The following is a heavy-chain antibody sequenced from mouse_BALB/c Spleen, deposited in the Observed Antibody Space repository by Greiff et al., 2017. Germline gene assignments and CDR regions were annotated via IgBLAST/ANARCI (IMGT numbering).Heavy chain of an antibody. CDR3: ARSDGNYWFAY. D-gene: IGHD2-1*01. V-gene: IGHV5-17*02. J-gene: IGHJ3*01. CDR2: ISSGSSTI. CDR1: GFTFSSFG. Sequence: EVQRVESGGGLVQPGGSRKLSCAASGFTFSSFGMHWVRQAPEKGLEWVAYISSGSSTIYYADTVKGRFTISRDNPKNTLFLQMTSLRSEDTAMYYCARSDGNYWFAYWGQGTLVTVSA.